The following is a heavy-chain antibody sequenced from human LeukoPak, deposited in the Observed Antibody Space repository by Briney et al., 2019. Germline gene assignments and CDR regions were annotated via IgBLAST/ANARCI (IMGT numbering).Heavy chain of an antibody. CDR2: INPSGGST. V-gene: IGHV1-46*01. CDR1: GYTFTRYY. Sequence: ASVKVCCKASGYTFTRYYMHWVRQAPGQGLEWMGIINPSGGSTSYAQKFQGRVTMTRDTSTSTVYMELSSLRSEDTAVYYCARALVGAPRPNDAFDLWGQGTMVTVSS. J-gene: IGHJ3*01. D-gene: IGHD1-26*01. CDR3: ARALVGAPRPNDAFDL.